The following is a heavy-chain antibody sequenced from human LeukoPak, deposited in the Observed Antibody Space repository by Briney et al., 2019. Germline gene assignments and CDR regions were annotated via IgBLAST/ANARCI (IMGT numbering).Heavy chain of an antibody. V-gene: IGHV3-23*01. J-gene: IGHJ5*02. CDR1: GFTFSSYA. Sequence: GGSLRLSCAASGFTFSSYAMSWVRQAPGKGLEWVAAISGSGGSTYYADSVKGRVTISRDNSKNTLYLQMNSLRAEDTAVYYCAKAPSLYSSSSSWFDPWGQGTLVTVSS. CDR3: AKAPSLYSSSSSWFDP. D-gene: IGHD6-13*01. CDR2: ISGSGGST.